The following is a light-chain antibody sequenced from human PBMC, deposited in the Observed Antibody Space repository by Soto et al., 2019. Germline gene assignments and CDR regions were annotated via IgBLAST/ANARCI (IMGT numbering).Light chain of an antibody. Sequence: DIQMTQSPSSVSASVGDRVTITCRASQDITYWLAWYQQTPGKGPKVLIYDASSLQGGVPSRFSGSGAGTDFTLTISSLQPEESATYYCQQAHSFPLTFGGGTKLEIK. J-gene: IGKJ4*01. CDR3: QQAHSFPLT. V-gene: IGKV1D-12*01. CDR2: DAS. CDR1: QDITYW.